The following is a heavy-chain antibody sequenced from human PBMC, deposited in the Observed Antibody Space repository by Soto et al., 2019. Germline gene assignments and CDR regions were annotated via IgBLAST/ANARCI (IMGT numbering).Heavy chain of an antibody. V-gene: IGHV4-30-4*08. CDR2: IYHAGST. CDR3: ARYSFSGTWYKFDY. J-gene: IGHJ4*02. D-gene: IGHD6-13*01. CDR1: GVFLGSDAYY. Sequence: SETLSLTCSVSGVFLGSDAYYWTWIRQRPGKGLEWIGNIYHAGSTYYTPSLKSRVTLSLDTSKNQFSLRLNSVTAADTAIYFCARYSFSGTWYKFDYWGQGNLVTVSS.